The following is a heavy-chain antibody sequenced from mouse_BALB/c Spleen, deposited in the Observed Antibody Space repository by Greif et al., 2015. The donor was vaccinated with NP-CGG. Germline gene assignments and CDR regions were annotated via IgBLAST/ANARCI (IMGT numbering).Heavy chain of an antibody. CDR2: IRNKANGYTT. CDR3: ARRAYGSSYWYFDV. CDR1: GFTFTDYY. D-gene: IGHD1-1*01. Sequence: DVHLVESGGGLVQPGGSLRLSCATSGFTFTDYYMSWVRQPPGKALEWLGFIRNKANGYTTEYSASVKGRFTIFRDNSQSILYLQMNTLRAEDSATYYCARRAYGSSYWYFDVWGAGTTVTVSS. V-gene: IGHV7-3*02. J-gene: IGHJ1*01.